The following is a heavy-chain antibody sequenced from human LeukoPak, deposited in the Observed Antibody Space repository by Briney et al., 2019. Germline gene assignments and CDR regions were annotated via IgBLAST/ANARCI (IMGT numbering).Heavy chain of an antibody. CDR2: ISYDGRNK. Sequence: PGGSLRLSSAASGFTFSAYGMHWVRQAPGKGLEWVALISYDGRNKYFADSVKGRFTISRDNSKNTVHLQMNSLRAEDTAVYYCAKDPGYVDYWGQGTLVTVSS. D-gene: IGHD2-15*01. J-gene: IGHJ4*02. CDR1: GFTFSAYG. V-gene: IGHV3-30*18. CDR3: AKDPGYVDY.